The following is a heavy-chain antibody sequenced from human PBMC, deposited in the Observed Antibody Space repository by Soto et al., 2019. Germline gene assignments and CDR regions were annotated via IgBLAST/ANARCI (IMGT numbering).Heavy chain of an antibody. CDR3: ACVREYSGYGNAFDI. CDR1: GGSISSFY. D-gene: IGHD5-12*01. Sequence: PSETLSLTCTVPGGSISSFYWNWIRQPPGKGLEWIGSIFYSGSTTYNPSLKSRVTISVDTSKTQFSLKLTSVAAADTAAYYCACVREYSGYGNAFDIWGQGTMVTV. CDR2: IFYSGST. J-gene: IGHJ3*02. V-gene: IGHV4-59*01.